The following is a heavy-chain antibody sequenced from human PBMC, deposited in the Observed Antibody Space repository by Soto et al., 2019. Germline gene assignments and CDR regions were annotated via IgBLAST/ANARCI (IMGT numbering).Heavy chain of an antibody. CDR3: ARGGAHYGGPRYFDY. CDR1: GGTFSSYA. CDR2: IIPIFGTT. J-gene: IGHJ4*02. V-gene: IGHV1-69*12. Sequence: QVQLVQSGAEVKKPGSSVKVSCKASGGTFSSYAISWVRQAPGQGLEWMGGIIPIFGTTNYAQMFQGRVTITAEDSRRTAYTELSSLRSEDTVVYYCARGGAHYGGPRYFDYWGQGTLVTVSS. D-gene: IGHD3-16*01.